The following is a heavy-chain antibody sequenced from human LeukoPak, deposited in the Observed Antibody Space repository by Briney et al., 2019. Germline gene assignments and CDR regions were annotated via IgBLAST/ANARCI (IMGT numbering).Heavy chain of an antibody. CDR3: AKNDPAFIVVVTEFDY. CDR1: GFTFSSFA. CDR2: ISGSGGTT. Sequence: GGSLRLSCVTSGFTFSSFAMSWVRQAPGQGLEWVSAISGSGGTTYYADSVKGRFTISRDNFKNTLYLQMNSLKVEDTAIYYCAKNDPAFIVVVTEFDYWGQGTLVTVSS. J-gene: IGHJ4*02. D-gene: IGHD2-21*02. V-gene: IGHV3-23*01.